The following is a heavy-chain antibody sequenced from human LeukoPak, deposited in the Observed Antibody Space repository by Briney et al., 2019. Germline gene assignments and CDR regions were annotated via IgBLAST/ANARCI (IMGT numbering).Heavy chain of an antibody. J-gene: IGHJ5*02. D-gene: IGHD2-2*01. V-gene: IGHV4-61*02. CDR3: ARDVGSCYGFGCWFDP. CDR2: IYISGST. CDR1: GGSISSTSYY. Sequence: SETLSLTCTVSGGSISSTSYYWTWIRQPAGKGLEWIGRIYISGSTNYNPSLKSRVTISVDTSKNQFSLRLSSVTAADTAVYYCARDVGSCYGFGCWFDPWGQGTLVTVSS.